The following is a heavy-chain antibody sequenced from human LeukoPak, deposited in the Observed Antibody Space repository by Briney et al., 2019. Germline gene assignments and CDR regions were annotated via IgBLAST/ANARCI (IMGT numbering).Heavy chain of an antibody. CDR1: GGSISSGGYY. V-gene: IGHV4-39*07. D-gene: IGHD6-19*01. CDR3: ARTVAGKLVFDD. CDR2: IYYSGNT. J-gene: IGHJ4*02. Sequence: SQTLSLTCTVSGGSISSGGYYWGWIRQPPGKGLEWIGSIYYSGNTYDSPSLKSRVTTSVDTSKNQFSLKLSSVTAADTAMYYCARTVAGKLVFDDWGQGTLVTVSS.